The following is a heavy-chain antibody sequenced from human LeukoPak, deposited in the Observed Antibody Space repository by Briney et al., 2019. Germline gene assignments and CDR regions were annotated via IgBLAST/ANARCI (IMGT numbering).Heavy chain of an antibody. J-gene: IGHJ6*02. CDR2: IDYSGST. CDR1: DGSINSYY. CDR3: ARLRNGYYGLDV. D-gene: IGHD1-1*01. V-gene: IGHV4-59*08. Sequence: SETLSLTCTVSDGSINSYYWSWIRQPPGKGLEWIGYIDYSGSTKYNPSLKSRVTISVDTSKNQFSLKLGSVTAADTAVYYCARLRNGYYGLDVWGQGTTVTVSS.